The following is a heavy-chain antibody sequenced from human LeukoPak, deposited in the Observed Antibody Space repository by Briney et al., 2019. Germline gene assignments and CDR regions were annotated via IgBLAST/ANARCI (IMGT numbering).Heavy chain of an antibody. J-gene: IGHJ5*02. V-gene: IGHV3-23*01. CDR3: AKYTSSWYSSDFDP. CDR1: GFTFNSYA. Sequence: GGSLRLSCAASGFTFNSYAMSWVRQAPGKGLEWVSATSGSGGSTYYADSVKGRFTISRDNSKNTLYLQMNSLRGEDTAVYYCAKYTSSWYSSDFDPWGQGTLVTVPS. D-gene: IGHD6-13*01. CDR2: TSGSGGST.